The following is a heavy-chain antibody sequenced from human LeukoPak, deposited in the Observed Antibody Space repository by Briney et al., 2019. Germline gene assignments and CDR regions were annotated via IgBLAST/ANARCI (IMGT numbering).Heavy chain of an antibody. CDR3: ASAPRDGYNSGAFDI. CDR2: INHSGST. CDR1: GGSISSYY. J-gene: IGHJ3*02. D-gene: IGHD5-24*01. Sequence: SETLSLTCTVSGGSISSYYWSWIRQPPGKGLEWIGEINHSGSTNYNPSLKSRVTISVDTSKNQFSLKLSSVTAADTAVYYCASAPRDGYNSGAFDIWGQGTMVTVSS. V-gene: IGHV4-34*01.